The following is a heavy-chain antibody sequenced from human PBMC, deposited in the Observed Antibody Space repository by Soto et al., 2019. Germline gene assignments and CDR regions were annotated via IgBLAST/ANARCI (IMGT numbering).Heavy chain of an antibody. D-gene: IGHD2-8*01. CDR3: EGTKTGVFDY. J-gene: IGHJ4*02. CDR1: GGSISSYY. CDR2: IYYSGST. Sequence: SETLSLTCTVSGGSISSYYWSWIRQPPGKGLEWIGYIYYSGSTNYNPSLKSRVTISVDTSKNQFSLKLRSVTDADKAVYYCEGTKTGVFDYWGQGTLVTVSS. V-gene: IGHV4-59*01.